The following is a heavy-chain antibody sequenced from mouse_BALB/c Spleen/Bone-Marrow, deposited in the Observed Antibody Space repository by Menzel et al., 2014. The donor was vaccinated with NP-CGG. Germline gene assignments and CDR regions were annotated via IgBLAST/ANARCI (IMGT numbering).Heavy chain of an antibody. V-gene: IGHV14-3*02. CDR1: GFNIKDTY. J-gene: IGHJ3*01. CDR3: ARADGYYAWFAY. CDR2: IDPANDNT. Sequence: EVQLQQSGAEFVKPGASVKLSCTASGFNIKDTYMHWVKRRPEQGLEWIGRIDPANDNTKYDPKFQGKATITADTSSNTAYLQLSSLTSEDTAVYYCARADGYYAWFAYWGQWTLVTVSA. D-gene: IGHD2-3*01.